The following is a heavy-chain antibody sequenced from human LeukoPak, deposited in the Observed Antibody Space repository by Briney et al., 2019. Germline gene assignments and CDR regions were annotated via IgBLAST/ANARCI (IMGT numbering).Heavy chain of an antibody. D-gene: IGHD1-14*01. Sequence: GGSLRLSCAASGFTFDDYGMSWVRQAPGKGLEWVSGINWNGGSTDYADSVKGRFTISRDNSENTLFLRMNSLRAEDTAVYYCAKATGYLLWGQGTLVIVSS. V-gene: IGHV3-20*04. J-gene: IGHJ4*02. CDR1: GFTFDDYG. CDR3: AKATGYLL. CDR2: INWNGGST.